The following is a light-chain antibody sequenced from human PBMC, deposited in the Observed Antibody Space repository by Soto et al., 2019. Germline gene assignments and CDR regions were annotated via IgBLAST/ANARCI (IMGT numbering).Light chain of an antibody. V-gene: IGKV3-20*01. CDR1: QTINTEF. CDR2: GTS. Sequence: EIVLTQSPGTLSLSPGERATFSCRTSQTINTEFLAWYQQRPGLAPRLLIHGTSNRATGIPDRFSGSGSGTDFPLTISALEPEDFALYYCQRYGSSPLYAFGQGTKLEI. J-gene: IGKJ2*01. CDR3: QRYGSSPLYA.